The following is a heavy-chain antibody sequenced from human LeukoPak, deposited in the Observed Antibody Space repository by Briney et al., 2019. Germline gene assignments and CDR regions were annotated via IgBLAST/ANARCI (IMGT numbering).Heavy chain of an antibody. Sequence: SETLSLTCTVSGGSVNSHYWSWIRQPPGKGLEWIVYLYFSGSTGYNPSLKSRVSISVETSKNQFSLRLSSVTAADTAVYYCARPYDSSGYYIRGAFDIWGQGAMVTVS. CDR3: ARPYDSSGYYIRGAFDI. CDR1: GGSVNSHY. D-gene: IGHD3-22*01. CDR2: LYFSGST. V-gene: IGHV4-59*02. J-gene: IGHJ3*02.